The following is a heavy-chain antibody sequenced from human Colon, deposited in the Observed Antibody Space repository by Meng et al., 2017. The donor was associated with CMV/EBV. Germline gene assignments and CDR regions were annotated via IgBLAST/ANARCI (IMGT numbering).Heavy chain of an antibody. Sequence: QVQLVQSGAEVTKPGASVEVSCKASGYTFTSHGISWARQAPGQGLEWMGWISAYNTNTDYAQKLQGRVTMTTDTSTSTAYMELRSLRSDDTAIYYCTRDRVDDRIGYFGDHWGQGTLVTVSS. D-gene: IGHD3-22*01. CDR1: GYTFTSHG. J-gene: IGHJ4*02. V-gene: IGHV1-18*01. CDR2: ISAYNTNT. CDR3: TRDRVDDRIGYFGDH.